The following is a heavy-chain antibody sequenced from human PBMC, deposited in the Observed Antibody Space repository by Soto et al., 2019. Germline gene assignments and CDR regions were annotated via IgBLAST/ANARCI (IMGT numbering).Heavy chain of an antibody. CDR3: ARGREQLVFRSALPYYYYGMDV. V-gene: IGHV1-69*01. Sequence: QVQLVQSGAEVKKPGSSVKVSCKASGGTFSSYAISWVRQAPGQGLEWMGGIIPIFGTANYAQKFQGRVTITADESTSTAYMELSSLRSEDTAVYYCARGREQLVFRSALPYYYYGMDVWGQGTTVTVSS. D-gene: IGHD6-6*01. J-gene: IGHJ6*02. CDR2: IIPIFGTA. CDR1: GGTFSSYA.